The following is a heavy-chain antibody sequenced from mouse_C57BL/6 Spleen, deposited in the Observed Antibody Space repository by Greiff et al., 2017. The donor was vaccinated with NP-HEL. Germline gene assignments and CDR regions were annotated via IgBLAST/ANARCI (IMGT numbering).Heavy chain of an antibody. J-gene: IGHJ2*01. CDR1: GYTFTSYW. CDR2: IDPSDSYT. CDR3: ARYGTGNYCDY. V-gene: IGHV1-50*01. Sequence: QVQLQQPGAELVKPGASVKLSCKASGYTFTSYWMQWVKQRPGQGLEWIGEIDPSDSYTTYNQKFTGKATLTVDTSSSTAYMQLSSLTSEDSAVYDCARYGTGNYCDYWGKGTTLTASS. D-gene: IGHD4-1*01.